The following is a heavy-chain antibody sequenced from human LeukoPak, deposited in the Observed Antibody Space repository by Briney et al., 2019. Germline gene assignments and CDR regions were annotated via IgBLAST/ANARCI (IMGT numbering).Heavy chain of an antibody. CDR2: INPNSGGT. Sequence: ASVTVSFTSSGYTFTIYYMHWVRQAPGQGLEWMGWINPNSGGTNYAQKFQGRVTMTRDTSISTAYMELSMLRSDDTAVYYCARVLPWLVRNWFDPWGQGTLVTVSS. D-gene: IGHD6-19*01. J-gene: IGHJ5*02. V-gene: IGHV1-2*02. CDR3: ARVLPWLVRNWFDP. CDR1: GYTFTIYY.